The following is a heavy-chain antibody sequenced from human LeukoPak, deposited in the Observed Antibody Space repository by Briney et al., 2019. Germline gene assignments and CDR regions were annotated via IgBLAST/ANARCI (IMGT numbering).Heavy chain of an antibody. J-gene: IGHJ4*02. CDR3: ARGLGQLAYDY. V-gene: IGHV4-59*01. CDR2: IYYSGST. Sequence: SETLSLTCTVSGGSISSYYWSLIRQPPGKGLEWIGYIYYSGSTNYNPSLKSRVTISVDTSKNQFSLKLSSVTAADTAVYYCARGLGQLAYDYWGQGTLVTVSS. CDR1: GGSISSYY. D-gene: IGHD6-13*01.